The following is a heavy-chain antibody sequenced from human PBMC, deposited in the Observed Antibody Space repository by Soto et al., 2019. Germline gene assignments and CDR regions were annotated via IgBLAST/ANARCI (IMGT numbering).Heavy chain of an antibody. CDR2: INPSGGST. V-gene: IGHV1-46*01. Sequence: GASVKVSCKASGYTFTGYYMDWVRQAPGQGLEWMGIINPSGGSTSYAQKFQGRVTMTRDTSTSTVYMELSSLRSEDTAVYYCAREPRGFGXLLPPSDYWGQGTLVTVSS. D-gene: IGHD3-10*01. J-gene: IGHJ4*02. CDR1: GYTFTGYY. CDR3: AREPRGFGXLLPPSDY.